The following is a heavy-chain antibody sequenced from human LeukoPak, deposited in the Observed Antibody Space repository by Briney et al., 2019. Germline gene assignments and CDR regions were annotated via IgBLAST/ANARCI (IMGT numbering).Heavy chain of an antibody. CDR2: IYSGGST. D-gene: IGHD5-24*01. CDR3: AKGHGYNSY. Sequence: PGGSLRLSCAASGFTLSDAWMSWVRQAPGKGLEWVSVIYSGGSTYYADSVKGRFTISRDNSKNTLYLQMNSLRAEDTAVYYCAKGHGYNSYWGQGTLVTVSS. J-gene: IGHJ4*02. V-gene: IGHV3-53*01. CDR1: GFTLSDAW.